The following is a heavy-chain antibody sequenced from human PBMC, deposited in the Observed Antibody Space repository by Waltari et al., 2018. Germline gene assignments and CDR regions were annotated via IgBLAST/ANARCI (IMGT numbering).Heavy chain of an antibody. CDR1: GYNFIKFG. J-gene: IGHJ6*02. V-gene: IGHV1-18*01. CDR2: FSGSNTKT. Sequence: QVQLVQSGVEVKKPGASVEVSCKSSGYNFIKFGVSWVRQAPGQGLEWMAWFSGSNTKTYYAQEFKERVTMTTDPSTSTAYMEVRSLRPDDTAVYYCTRDQTYDGSGYITLGGAMDVWGQGTSVTVS. D-gene: IGHD3-22*01. CDR3: TRDQTYDGSGYITLGGAMDV.